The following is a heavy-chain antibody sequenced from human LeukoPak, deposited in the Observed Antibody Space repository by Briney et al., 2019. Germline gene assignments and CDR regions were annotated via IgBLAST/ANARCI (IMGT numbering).Heavy chain of an antibody. J-gene: IGHJ4*02. CDR2: IYSGGST. D-gene: IGHD3-10*01. Sequence: GGSLRLSCAASGFAFSSYCMNWVRQAPGKGLEWVSVIYSGGSTYYADSVKGRFTISRDNSKNTLYLQMNSLRAEDTAVYYCARAGDMRRYFDYWGQGTLVTVSS. CDR1: GFAFSSYC. V-gene: IGHV3-66*01. CDR3: ARAGDMRRYFDY.